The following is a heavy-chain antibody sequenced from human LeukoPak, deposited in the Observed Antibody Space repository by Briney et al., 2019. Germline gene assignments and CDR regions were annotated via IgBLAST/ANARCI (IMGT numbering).Heavy chain of an antibody. CDR3: ARDVFTYYYGSVSYLHVMDV. D-gene: IGHD3-10*01. Sequence: GGSLRLSCAASGFTFDDYAMHWVRQAPGKGLEGVSGISWNSGCIGYADSVKGRFTISRDKAKNSLYLQMNSLRAEDTAVYYCARDVFTYYYGSVSYLHVMDVWGQGTTVSVSS. J-gene: IGHJ6*02. CDR1: GFTFDDYA. CDR2: ISWNSGCI. V-gene: IGHV3-9*01.